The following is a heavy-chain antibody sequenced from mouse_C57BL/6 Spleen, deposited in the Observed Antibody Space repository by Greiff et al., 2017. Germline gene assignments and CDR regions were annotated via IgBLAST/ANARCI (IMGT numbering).Heavy chain of an antibody. D-gene: IGHD4-1*02. V-gene: IGHV1-15*01. Sequence: QVQLQQSGAELVRPGASVTMSCKASGYTFTDYEMHWVKQTPVHGLEWIGAIDPETGGTAYNQKFKGKAILTADKSSSTAYMELRSLTSEDSAVYYCTINWAYYFDYGGQGTTLTVSS. CDR3: TINWAYYFDY. J-gene: IGHJ2*01. CDR2: IDPETGGT. CDR1: GYTFTDYE.